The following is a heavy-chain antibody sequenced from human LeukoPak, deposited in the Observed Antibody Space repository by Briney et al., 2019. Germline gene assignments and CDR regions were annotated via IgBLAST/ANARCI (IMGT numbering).Heavy chain of an antibody. CDR3: ARGNSYGTGGFGEIDY. CDR2: IYYSGST. D-gene: IGHD5-18*01. CDR1: GGSISSYY. V-gene: IGHV4-59*01. Sequence: SETLSLTCTVSGGSISSYYWGWIRQPPGKGLEWIGYIYYSGSTNYNPSLKSRVTISVDTSKNQFSLKLSSVTAADTAVYYCARGNSYGTGGFGEIDYWGQGTLVTVSS. J-gene: IGHJ4*02.